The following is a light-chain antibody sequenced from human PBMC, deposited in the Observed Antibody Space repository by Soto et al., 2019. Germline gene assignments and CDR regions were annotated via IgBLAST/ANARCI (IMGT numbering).Light chain of an antibody. V-gene: IGKV3-11*01. CDR1: QSVSSY. J-gene: IGKJ5*01. CDR2: DAS. Sequence: EIVLTQSPATLSVSLGERATLSCRASQSVSSYLAWYQQKPGQAPRLLIYDASSWDTGIPARFSGSGSGTDFTLTISSLQPEDFAVYYCQQRSNWPITFGQGTRLEIK. CDR3: QQRSNWPIT.